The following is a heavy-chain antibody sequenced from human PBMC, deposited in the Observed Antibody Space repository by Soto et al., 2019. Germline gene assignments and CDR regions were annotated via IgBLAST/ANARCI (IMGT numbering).Heavy chain of an antibody. V-gene: IGHV4-59*01. CDR1: GGSLCSYC. J-gene: IGHJ6*02. CDR3: ARDGDGRMTTNPYYYNGMDV. D-gene: IGHD4-4*01. Sequence: SETLSVTCTVSGGSLCSYCWSWIRQSPGTGLEWSGYVFYTGRANYNASLKSRVSISLDTSNYQFSLKLSSVTAADTAVYYCARDGDGRMTTNPYYYNGMDVWGPGTTVTASS. CDR2: VFYTGRA.